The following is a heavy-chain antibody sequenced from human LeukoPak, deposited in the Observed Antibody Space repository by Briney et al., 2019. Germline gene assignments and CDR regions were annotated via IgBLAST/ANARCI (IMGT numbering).Heavy chain of an antibody. CDR2: INHIGST. D-gene: IGHD3-22*01. CDR1: GGSFSGYY. V-gene: IGHV4-34*01. Sequence: PSETLSLTCAVYGGSFSGYYWSWIRQPPGKGLEWIGEINHIGSTKYNPSLKSRVTMSMDTSKNQFSLNLSSVTAADTAVYYCARGDWRSGYYYLFDSWGQGTLVTVSS. CDR3: ARGDWRSGYYYLFDS. J-gene: IGHJ4*02.